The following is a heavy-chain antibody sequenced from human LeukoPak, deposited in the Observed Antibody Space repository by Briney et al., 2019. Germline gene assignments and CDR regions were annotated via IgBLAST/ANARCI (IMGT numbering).Heavy chain of an antibody. CDR2: IYYSGST. J-gene: IGHJ3*02. CDR1: GGSIGSYY. CDR3: ARCPYDAFDI. V-gene: IGHV4-59*01. Sequence: SETLSLTCTVSGGSIGSYYWSWIRQPPGKGLEWIGYIYYSGSTNYNPSLKSRVTISIDTSKNQFSLKLSSVTAADTAVYYCARCPYDAFDIWGQGTMVTVSS.